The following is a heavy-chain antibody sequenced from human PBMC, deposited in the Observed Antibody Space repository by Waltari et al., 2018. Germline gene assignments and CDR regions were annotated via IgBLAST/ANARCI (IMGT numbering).Heavy chain of an antibody. V-gene: IGHV3-11*01. J-gene: IGHJ4*02. CDR2: ISGNGAST. Sequence: QVQLVESGGGMVKPGGSMGLSCTISGFSFSDHFMTWIRQAPGKGLEWVAYISGNGASTVYADSVKGRFSISRVNAKNSLYLQMNSLRADDTAVYFCAREASGWTPHFDNWGQGTLVTVSS. CDR3: AREASGWTPHFDN. CDR1: GFSFSDHF. D-gene: IGHD6-19*01.